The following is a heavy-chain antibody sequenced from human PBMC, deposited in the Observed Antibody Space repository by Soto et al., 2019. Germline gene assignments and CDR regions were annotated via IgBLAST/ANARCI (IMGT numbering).Heavy chain of an antibody. D-gene: IGHD5-12*01. V-gene: IGHV5-10-1*01. CDR1: GYRFTSYW. CDR2: IDPSDSYT. CDR3: ARHAMLRGYSGYAPPQYGMDV. J-gene: IGHJ6*02. Sequence: GESLKISCKGSGYRFTSYWISWVRQIPGKGLEWMGRIDPSDSYTNYSPSFQGHVTISADKSISTAYLQWSSLKASDTAMYYCARHAMLRGYSGYAPPQYGMDVWGQGTTVTVSS.